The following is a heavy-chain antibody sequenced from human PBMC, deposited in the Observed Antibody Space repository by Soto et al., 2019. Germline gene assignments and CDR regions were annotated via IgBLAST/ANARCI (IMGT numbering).Heavy chain of an antibody. J-gene: IGHJ6*02. CDR1: GFTFSNAW. CDR2: IKSKTDGGTT. D-gene: IGHD5-12*01. Sequence: PGGSLRLSCAASGFTFSNAWMNWVRQAPGKGLEWVGRIKSKTDGGTTDYAAPVKGRFTISRDDSKNTLYLQMNSLKTEDTAVYYCTTLDEEMATINNYGMDVWGQGTTVTVSS. CDR3: TTLDEEMATINNYGMDV. V-gene: IGHV3-15*07.